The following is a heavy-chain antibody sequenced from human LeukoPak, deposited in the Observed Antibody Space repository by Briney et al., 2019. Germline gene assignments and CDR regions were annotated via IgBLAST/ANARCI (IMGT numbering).Heavy chain of an antibody. Sequence: GGSLRLSCAASGFTVSSNYMSWVRQAPGKGLEWVSVIYSGGSTYYADSVKGRFTISRDNSKNTLYLQMNSLRAEATAVYYCARAATVTPETFYYYYMDVWGKGTTVTVSS. V-gene: IGHV3-53*01. CDR1: GFTVSSNY. CDR2: IYSGGST. D-gene: IGHD4-17*01. J-gene: IGHJ6*03. CDR3: ARAATVTPETFYYYYMDV.